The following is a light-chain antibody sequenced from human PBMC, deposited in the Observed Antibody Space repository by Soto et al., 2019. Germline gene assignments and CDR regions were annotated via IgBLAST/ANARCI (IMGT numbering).Light chain of an antibody. CDR1: QSVSTSY. Sequence: EIVLTHSQGTLSLSPCERATLSCRASQSVSTSYVAWYQQKFGQAPRLLIYDAFSRATGIPDRFSASGSGTDFTLTISRLEPEDFAVYYCQQYKTFGQGTKVDIK. CDR2: DAF. J-gene: IGKJ1*01. V-gene: IGKV3-20*01. CDR3: QQYKT.